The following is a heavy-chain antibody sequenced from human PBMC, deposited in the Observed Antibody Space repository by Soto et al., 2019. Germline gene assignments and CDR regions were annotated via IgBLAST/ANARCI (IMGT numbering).Heavy chain of an antibody. D-gene: IGHD3-3*01. CDR1: GYSFTSYW. J-gene: IGHJ6*02. Sequence: GESLKISCKGSGYSFTSYWIGWVRQMPGKDLEWMGIIYPGDSDTRYSPSFQGQVTISADKSISTAYLQWSSLKASDTAMYYCARLGGVVRGAYYYYGMDVWGQGTTVTVSS. V-gene: IGHV5-51*01. CDR3: ARLGGVVRGAYYYYGMDV. CDR2: IYPGDSDT.